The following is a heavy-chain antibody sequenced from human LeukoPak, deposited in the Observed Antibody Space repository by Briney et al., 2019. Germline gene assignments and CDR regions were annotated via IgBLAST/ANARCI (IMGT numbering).Heavy chain of an antibody. Sequence: GGSLRLSCAASGFTFSSYWMSWVRQAPGKGLEWVSAISGSGGSTYYADSVKGRFTISRDNSRTTLYLQMISLRADDTAVYYCAKSYNNPTVAVRVRGVIPYFDYWGQGTLVTVSS. CDR2: ISGSGGST. V-gene: IGHV3-23*01. CDR3: AKSYNNPTVAVRVRGVIPYFDY. J-gene: IGHJ4*02. D-gene: IGHD3-10*01. CDR1: GFTFSSYW.